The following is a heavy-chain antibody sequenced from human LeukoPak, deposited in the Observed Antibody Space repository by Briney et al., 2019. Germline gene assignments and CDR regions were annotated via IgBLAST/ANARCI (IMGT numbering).Heavy chain of an antibody. D-gene: IGHD2-2*01. V-gene: IGHV1-2*02. CDR3: ARDGVVPAAMEYYYYGMDV. Sequence: ASVKVSCKASGYTFTVYYMHWVRQAPGQGLDWMGWINPNSGGTNYAQNFQGRVTMTRDTSISTAYIELSRLRSDDTDVYYCARDGVVPAAMEYYYYGMDVWGPGTTVTVSS. J-gene: IGHJ6*02. CDR1: GYTFTVYY. CDR2: INPNSGGT.